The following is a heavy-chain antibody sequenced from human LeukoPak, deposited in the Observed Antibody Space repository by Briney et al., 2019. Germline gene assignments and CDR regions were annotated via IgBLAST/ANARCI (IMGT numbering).Heavy chain of an antibody. D-gene: IGHD3-10*01. CDR3: ARDVVRGVIWIDY. Sequence: GGSLRLSCAASGFTFNSYSMNWVRQAPGKGLEWVSSISGSNSYIYYADSVKGRFTISRDNAKNSLYLQMNSLRAEDTALYYCARDVVRGVIWIDYWGQGTLVTVSS. CDR2: ISGSNSYI. J-gene: IGHJ4*02. CDR1: GFTFNSYS. V-gene: IGHV3-21*04.